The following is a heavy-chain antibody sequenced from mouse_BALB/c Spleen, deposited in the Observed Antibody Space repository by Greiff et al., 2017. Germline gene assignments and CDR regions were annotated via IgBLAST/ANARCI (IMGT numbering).Heavy chain of an antibody. D-gene: IGHD2-4*01. Sequence: EVKLVESGGGLVQPGGSRKLSCAASGFTFSSFGMHWVRQAPEKGLEWVAYISSGSSTIYYADTVKGRFTISRDNPKNTLFLQMTSLRSEDTAMYYCGRDDYPAWFAYWGQGTLVTVSA. CDR3: GRDDYPAWFAY. J-gene: IGHJ3*01. CDR2: ISSGSSTI. V-gene: IGHV5-17*02. CDR1: GFTFSSFG.